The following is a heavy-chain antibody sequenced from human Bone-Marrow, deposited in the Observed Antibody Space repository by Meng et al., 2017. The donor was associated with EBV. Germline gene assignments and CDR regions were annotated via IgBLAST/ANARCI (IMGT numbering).Heavy chain of an antibody. CDR3: AKDLDSTVTTDDY. D-gene: IGHD4-17*01. J-gene: IGHJ4*02. CDR2: ISSSSSYI. V-gene: IGHV3-21*04. Sequence: VEVGESGVGLVKPGGSLRLSCVASGFTFSSYSMNWVRQAPGKGVEWVSSISSSSSYIYYADSVKGRFTISRDNAKNSLYLQMNSLRAEDTAVYYCAKDLDSTVTTDDYWGQGTLVTVSS. CDR1: GFTFSSYS.